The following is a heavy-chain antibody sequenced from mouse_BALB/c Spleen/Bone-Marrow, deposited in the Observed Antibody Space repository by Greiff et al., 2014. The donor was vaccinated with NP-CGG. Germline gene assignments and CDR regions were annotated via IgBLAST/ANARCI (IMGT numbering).Heavy chain of an antibody. Sequence: EVQREESGGGLMKPGESLKLSCAASGFTFSDYYMYWVRQTPEKRLEWVATISDGGSYTYYPDSVKGRFTISRDNAKNNLYLQMSSLKSEDTAMYYCARDMMITTATYAMDYSRQRTSATVPS. CDR3: ARDMMITTATYAMDY. CDR2: ISDGGSYT. D-gene: IGHD1-2*01. V-gene: IGHV5-4*02. J-gene: IGHJ4*01. CDR1: GFTFSDYY.